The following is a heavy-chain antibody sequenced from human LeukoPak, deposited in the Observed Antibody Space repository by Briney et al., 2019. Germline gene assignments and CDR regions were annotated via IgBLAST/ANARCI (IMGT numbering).Heavy chain of an antibody. J-gene: IGHJ6*02. CDR1: GGSISSYY. CDR2: IYTSGST. V-gene: IGHV4-4*07. CDR3: ARWVCGGDCYSHYYGMDV. Sequence: SETLSLTCTGSGGSISSYYWSWIRQPAGKGLEWIGRIYTSGSTNYNPSLKSRVTISVDTSKNQFSLKLSSVTAADTAVYYCARWVCGGDCYSHYYGMDVWGQGTTVTVSS. D-gene: IGHD2-21*02.